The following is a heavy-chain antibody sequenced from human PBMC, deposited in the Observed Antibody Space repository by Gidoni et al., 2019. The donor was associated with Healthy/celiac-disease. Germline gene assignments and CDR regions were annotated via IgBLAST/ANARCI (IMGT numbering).Heavy chain of an antibody. CDR2: IIPIFGTA. D-gene: IGHD1-26*01. CDR3: ASSGSGSTTHYWYFDL. J-gene: IGHJ2*01. CDR1: VVPFSSYA. V-gene: IGHV1-69*01. Sequence: QVQLVQSGAEFKKPGSSVKVSCKSSVVPFSSYAISWVRQAPGQGLEWMGGIIPIFGTANYAKKFQGRVTITADESTSTAYMELSSLRSEETAVYYCASSGSGSTTHYWYFDLWGRGTLVTVSS.